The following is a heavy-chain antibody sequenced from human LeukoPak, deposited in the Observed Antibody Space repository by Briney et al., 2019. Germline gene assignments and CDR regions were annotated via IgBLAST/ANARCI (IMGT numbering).Heavy chain of an antibody. Sequence: PGGSLRLSCAASGFTFSSYAMSWVRQAPGKGLDWVSAISGSGTTTYYSDSVKGRFTISRDISKNTLYLQMNSLRAEDTAVYYCARDSQHLNLDYWGQGTLVTVSS. V-gene: IGHV3-23*01. J-gene: IGHJ4*02. CDR1: GFTFSSYA. CDR3: ARDSQHLNLDY. CDR2: ISGSGTTT. D-gene: IGHD1-14*01.